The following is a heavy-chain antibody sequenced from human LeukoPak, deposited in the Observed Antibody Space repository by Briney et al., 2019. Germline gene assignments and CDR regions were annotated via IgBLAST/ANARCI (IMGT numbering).Heavy chain of an antibody. J-gene: IGHJ4*02. D-gene: IGHD3-16*01. Sequence: QSGGSLRHSCAASGFTFSSYAMHWVRQAPGKGLEWVAVISYDGSNKYYADSVKGRFTISRDNSKNTLYLQMNSLRAEDTAVYYCATLGVYWGQGTLVTVSS. CDR3: ATLGVY. V-gene: IGHV3-30-3*01. CDR1: GFTFSSYA. CDR2: ISYDGSNK.